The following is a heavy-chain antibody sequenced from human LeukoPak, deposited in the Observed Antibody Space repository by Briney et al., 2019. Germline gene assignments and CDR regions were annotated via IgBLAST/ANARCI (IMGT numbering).Heavy chain of an antibody. V-gene: IGHV1-2*02. CDR2: INPNSGGT. CDR3: AREMGLGIRLYSSSSSVARNDAFDI. Sequence: EASVEVSCKTSGYTFLSYDISWVRQAPGQGLEWMGWINPNSGGTNYAQKFQGRVTMTRDTSISTAYMELSRLRSDDTAVYYCAREMGLGIRLYSSSSSVARNDAFDIWGQGTMVTVSS. J-gene: IGHJ3*02. D-gene: IGHD6-6*01. CDR1: GYTFLSYD.